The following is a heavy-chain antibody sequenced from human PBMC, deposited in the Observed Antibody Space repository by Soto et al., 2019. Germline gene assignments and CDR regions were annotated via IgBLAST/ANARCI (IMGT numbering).Heavy chain of an antibody. CDR1: GFAFGTYT. V-gene: IGHV3-23*01. CDR3: AKERGYNYGYDAMDV. Sequence: PGGSLRLSCAASGFAFGTYTMRWVRQAPGKGLEWVSSISQSGANTYYADSVKGRFTISRDNSKNTLYLQTNSLRAEDTAVYYCAKERGYNYGYDAMDVWGQGTTVTVSS. J-gene: IGHJ6*02. D-gene: IGHD5-18*01. CDR2: ISQSGANT.